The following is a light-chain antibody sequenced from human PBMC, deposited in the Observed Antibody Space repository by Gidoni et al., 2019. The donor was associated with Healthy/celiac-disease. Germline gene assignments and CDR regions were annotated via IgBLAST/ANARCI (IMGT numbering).Light chain of an antibody. V-gene: IGKV3-20*01. CDR2: GAS. CDR1: QSVSSSY. CDR3: QQYGSSPRT. Sequence: DIVLTQSQGTLSLSPGERATLSCRASQSVSSSYLAWYQQQPGQAPRLLIYGASSRATGIPDRFSGSGSGTDFTLTISRLEPEDFAVYYCQQYGSSPRTFGQGTKVEIK. J-gene: IGKJ1*01.